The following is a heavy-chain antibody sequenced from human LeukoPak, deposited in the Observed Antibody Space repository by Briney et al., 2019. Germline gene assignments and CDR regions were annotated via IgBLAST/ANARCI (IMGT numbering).Heavy chain of an antibody. Sequence: GESLKISCKGSGYSFSNYWIGWVRQMPGKGLEWMGFIYPGDSDTRYSPSFQGQVTFSADKSINTAYLQWSSLKASDTAMYYCAREYFGSDEYFDYWGQGTLVTVSS. CDR2: IYPGDSDT. CDR3: AREYFGSDEYFDY. CDR1: GYSFSNYW. V-gene: IGHV5-51*01. J-gene: IGHJ4*02. D-gene: IGHD3-10*01.